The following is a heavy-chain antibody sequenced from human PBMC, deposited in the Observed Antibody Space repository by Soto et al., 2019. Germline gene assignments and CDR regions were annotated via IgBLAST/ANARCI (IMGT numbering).Heavy chain of an antibody. V-gene: IGHV1-69*12. J-gene: IGHJ6*02. Sequence: QVQLVQSGAEVKKPGSSVKVSCKASGGTFSSYAISWVRQAPGQGLEWMGGIIPIFGTANYAQKFQGRVKITADESTSTAYMELSSLRSEDTAVYYCARGPILRFLEWFYYYGMDVWGQGTTVTVSS. CDR2: IIPIFGTA. CDR1: GGTFSSYA. CDR3: ARGPILRFLEWFYYYGMDV. D-gene: IGHD3-3*01.